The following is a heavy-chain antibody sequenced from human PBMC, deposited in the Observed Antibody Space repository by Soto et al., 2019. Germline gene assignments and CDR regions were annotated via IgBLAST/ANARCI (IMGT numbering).Heavy chain of an antibody. CDR1: GYPFTHYG. J-gene: IGHJ6*02. Sequence: QVQLVQSGVEVKKPGASVRVSCKSSGYPFTHYGITWIRQARGQGLEWMGWISTFNGNTNYGQTLQGRVTLTTETSTSTVYMELRSLRSDDTAVYYCARDQSFDRTYYYGIDVWGQGTTVTVSS. D-gene: IGHD3-16*01. V-gene: IGHV1-18*01. CDR3: ARDQSFDRTYYYGIDV. CDR2: ISTFNGNT.